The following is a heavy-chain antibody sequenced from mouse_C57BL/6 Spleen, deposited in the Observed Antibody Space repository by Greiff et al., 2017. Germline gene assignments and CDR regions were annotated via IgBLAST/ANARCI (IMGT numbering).Heavy chain of an antibody. J-gene: IGHJ4*01. CDR1: GFSLTSYG. CDR3: ARDSSGYDDAMDY. CDR2: LWSDGST. D-gene: IGHD3-2*02. Sequence: QVQLQQSGPGLVAPSQSLSITCTVSGFSLTSYGVHWVRQPPGKGLEWLVVLWSDGSTTYNSALNSRLSISKDNSKSQVFLKMNSLQTDDTAMYXCARDSSGYDDAMDYWGQGTPVTVSA. V-gene: IGHV2-6*03.